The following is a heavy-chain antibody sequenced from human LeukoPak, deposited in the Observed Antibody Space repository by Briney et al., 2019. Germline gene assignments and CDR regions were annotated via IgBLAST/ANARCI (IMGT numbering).Heavy chain of an antibody. Sequence: PGGSLRLSCAASGFTFPNAWMTWVRQAPGKGLEWVGRIKRKSDGGTADYAAAVQGRFTISRDDSKNTLFLQTNSLKTEDTAVYYCTTDPGDYEIYWGQGTLVTVSS. D-gene: IGHD4-17*01. CDR2: IKRKSDGGTA. CDR3: TTDPGDYEIY. V-gene: IGHV3-15*01. CDR1: GFTFPNAW. J-gene: IGHJ4*02.